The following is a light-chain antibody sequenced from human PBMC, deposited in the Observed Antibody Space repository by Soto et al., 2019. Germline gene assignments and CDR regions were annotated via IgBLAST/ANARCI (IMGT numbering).Light chain of an antibody. Sequence: QSALTQPPSASGFPGQSVTISCTGTSSDVGGYNYVSWYQHHPGKAPKLIIHEVNVPPSGVPNRFSGSKSGNTASLTVSGLQADDEADSECSSYAGSYHYVFGTGTKVTVL. V-gene: IGLV2-8*01. J-gene: IGLJ1*01. CDR1: SSDVGGYNY. CDR3: SSYAGSYHYV. CDR2: EVN.